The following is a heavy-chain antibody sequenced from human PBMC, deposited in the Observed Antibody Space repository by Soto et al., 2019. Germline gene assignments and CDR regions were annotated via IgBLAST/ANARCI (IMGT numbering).Heavy chain of an antibody. Sequence: SVKVSCKASGFTFTSSAVQWVRQARGQRLEWIGWIVVGSGNTNYAQKFQERVTITRDMSTSTAYMELSSLRSEDTAVYYCAADPNYYDSSGLSAFDIWDQGTMVTVSS. CDR2: IVVGSGNT. D-gene: IGHD3-22*01. V-gene: IGHV1-58*01. J-gene: IGHJ3*02. CDR1: GFTFTSSA. CDR3: AADPNYYDSSGLSAFDI.